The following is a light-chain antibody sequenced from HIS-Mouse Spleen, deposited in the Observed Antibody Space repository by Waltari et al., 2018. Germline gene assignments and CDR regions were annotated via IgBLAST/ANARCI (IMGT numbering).Light chain of an antibody. V-gene: IGLV3-10*01. CDR1: ALPKKY. J-gene: IGLJ2*01. CDR2: EDS. CDR3: YSTDSSGNHRV. Sequence: SYELTQPPSVSASSGQTARITCSGDALPKKYAYWYQQKSGQAPVLGIYEDSKRPSGIPERFSGSSSGTMATLTISGAQVEDEADYYCYSTDSSGNHRVFGGGTKLTVL.